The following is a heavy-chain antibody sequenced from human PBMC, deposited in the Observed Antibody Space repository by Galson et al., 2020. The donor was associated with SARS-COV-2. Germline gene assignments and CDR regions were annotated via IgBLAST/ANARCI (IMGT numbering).Heavy chain of an antibody. CDR2: INSSGST. CDR3: AREENIFLVVTATRMCYIDY. D-gene: IGHD2-21*02. Sequence: SETLSLTCAVYGGSFSGYYWSWIRQPPGTGLAWVGEINSSGSTNYNPSPNSRVTISVDTSKNHFSLKLSSVTAADTAVYYCAREENIFLVVTATRMCYIDYWGRGTLATVSS. J-gene: IGHJ4*02. V-gene: IGHV4-34*01. CDR1: GGSFSGYY.